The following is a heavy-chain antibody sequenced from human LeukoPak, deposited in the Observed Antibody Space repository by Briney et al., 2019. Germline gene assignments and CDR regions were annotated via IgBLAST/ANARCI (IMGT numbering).Heavy chain of an antibody. J-gene: IGHJ4*02. V-gene: IGHV1-69*06. Sequence: ASVKVSCKASGGTFSNYAISWVRQAPGQGLEWTGGIIPILGTANYAQKFQGRVTITADKSTSTAYMELSSLRSEDTAVYYCARNHYYYDSSGYGFDYWGQGTLVTDSS. CDR3: ARNHYYYDSSGYGFDY. D-gene: IGHD3-22*01. CDR1: GGTFSNYA. CDR2: IIPILGTA.